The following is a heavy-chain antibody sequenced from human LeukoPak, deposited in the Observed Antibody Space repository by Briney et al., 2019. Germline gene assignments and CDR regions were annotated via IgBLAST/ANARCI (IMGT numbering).Heavy chain of an antibody. CDR1: GFTFSSYA. D-gene: IGHD1-26*01. Sequence: SGGSLRLSCAASGFTFSSYAMSWVRQAPGKGLEWVSAISGSGGSTYYADSVKGRFTISRDNSKNTLYLQMNSLRAEDTAVYYCAKAPIGTVGMVASTGDYWGQGTLVTVSS. CDR2: ISGSGGST. J-gene: IGHJ4*02. V-gene: IGHV3-23*01. CDR3: AKAPIGTVGMVASTGDY.